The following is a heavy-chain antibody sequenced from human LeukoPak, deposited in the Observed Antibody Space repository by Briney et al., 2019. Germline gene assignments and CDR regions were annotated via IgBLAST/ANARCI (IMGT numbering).Heavy chain of an antibody. V-gene: IGHV1-2*02. J-gene: IGHJ5*02. CDR1: GYPFTDYC. CDR2: INPKTGGT. CDR3: ARGTPWFDP. Sequence: HWVSVKVSCKASGYPFTDYCIYWLRQAPGQGPEWMGWINPKTGGTHFAQDFQARVTMTSDTSVSTAYLELSSLKSDDTAVYYCARGTPWFDPWGQGTLVTVSS.